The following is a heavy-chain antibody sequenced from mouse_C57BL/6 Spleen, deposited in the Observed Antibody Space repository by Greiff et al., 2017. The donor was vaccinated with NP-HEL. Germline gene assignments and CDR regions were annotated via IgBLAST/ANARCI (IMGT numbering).Heavy chain of an antibody. D-gene: IGHD2-10*01. V-gene: IGHV5-16*01. CDR2: INYDGSST. Sequence: VQLKESEGGLVQPGSSMKLSCTASGFTFSDYYMAWVRQVPEKGLEWVANINYDGSSTYYLDSLKSRFIISRDNAKNILYLQMSSLKSEDTATYYCAREASYYLDYWGQGTTLTVSS. CDR1: GFTFSDYY. CDR3: AREASYYLDY. J-gene: IGHJ2*01.